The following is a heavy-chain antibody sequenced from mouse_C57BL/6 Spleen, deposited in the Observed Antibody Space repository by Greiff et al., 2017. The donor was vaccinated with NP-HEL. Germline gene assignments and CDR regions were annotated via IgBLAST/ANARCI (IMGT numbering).Heavy chain of an antibody. CDR3: ARDGADAMDY. Sequence: EVKLQESGPGLVKPSQSLSLTCSVTGYSITSGYYWNWIRQFPGNKLEWMGYISYDGSNNYNPSLKNRISITRDTSKNQFFLKLNSVTTEETATYYCARDGADAMDYWGQGTSVTVSS. CDR1: GYSITSGYY. V-gene: IGHV3-6*01. CDR2: ISYDGSN. J-gene: IGHJ4*01.